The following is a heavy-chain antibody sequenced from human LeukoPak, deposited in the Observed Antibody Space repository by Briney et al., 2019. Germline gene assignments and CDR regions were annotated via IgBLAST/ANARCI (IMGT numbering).Heavy chain of an antibody. CDR2: INHSGST. D-gene: IGHD2-2*01. Sequence: SSETLSLTCAVYGGSFSGYYWSWIRQPPGKGLEWIGEINHSGSTNYNPSLKSRVTISVDTSKNQFSLKLSSVTAADTAVYYCARGALVRKVVPAAIPPLGYWGQGTLVTVSS. V-gene: IGHV4-34*01. CDR1: GGSFSGYY. J-gene: IGHJ4*02. CDR3: ARGALVRKVVPAAIPPLGY.